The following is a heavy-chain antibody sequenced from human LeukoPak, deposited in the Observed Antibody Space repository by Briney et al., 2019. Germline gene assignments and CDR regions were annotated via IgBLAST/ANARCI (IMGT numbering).Heavy chain of an antibody. J-gene: IGHJ6*03. D-gene: IGHD3-3*01. CDR3: ARVGGITIFGVVISYYYMDV. Sequence: GGSLRLSCAASGFTFSSYWMSWVRQAPGKGLEWVANIKQDGSEKYYVDSVKGRFTISRDNAKNSLYLQMNSLRAEDTAVYYCARVGGITIFGVVISYYYMDVWGKGTTVTVSS. CDR2: IKQDGSEK. CDR1: GFTFSSYW. V-gene: IGHV3-7*01.